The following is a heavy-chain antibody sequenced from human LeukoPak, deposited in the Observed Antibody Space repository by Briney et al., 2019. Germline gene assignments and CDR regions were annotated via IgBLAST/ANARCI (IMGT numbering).Heavy chain of an antibody. V-gene: IGHV4-59*01. CDR2: IYYSGST. D-gene: IGHD3-22*01. J-gene: IGHJ4*02. CDR1: GGSISGYY. CDR3: ARGPYYLDSSGYYPDY. Sequence: SETLSLTCTVSGGSISGYYWSWIRQPPGKGLEWIGYIYYSGSTNYNPSLKSRVTISVDTSKNQFSLKLSSVTAADTAVYYCARGPYYLDSSGYYPDYWGQGTLVTVSS.